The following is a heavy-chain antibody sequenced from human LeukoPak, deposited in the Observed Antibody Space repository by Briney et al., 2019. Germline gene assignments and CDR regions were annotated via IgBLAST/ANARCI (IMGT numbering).Heavy chain of an antibody. CDR2: NIPIFGTA. D-gene: IGHD1-7*01. CDR1: GGTFSSYA. J-gene: IGHJ6*03. Sequence: ASVKVSCKASGGTFSSYAISWVRQAPGQGLEWMGGNIPIFGTANYAQKFQGRVTITADESTSTAYMELSSLRSEDTAVYYCVTGTTNYYYMDVWGKGTTVTVSS. V-gene: IGHV1-69*13. CDR3: VTGTTNYYYMDV.